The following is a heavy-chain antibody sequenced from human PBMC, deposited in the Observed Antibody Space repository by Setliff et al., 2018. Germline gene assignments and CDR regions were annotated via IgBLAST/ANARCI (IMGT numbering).Heavy chain of an antibody. CDR1: GGSISSYY. CDR3: ARGYSYGYGHDAFDI. Sequence: SETLSLTCTVSGGSISSYYWSWIRQPPGKGPEWIGSIYYSGTAYYNPSLESRVTMFVDTSKNQFSLKLSSVTAADTAVYYCARGYSYGYGHDAFDIWGQGTMVTVSS. CDR2: IYYSGTA. D-gene: IGHD5-18*01. J-gene: IGHJ3*02. V-gene: IGHV4-59*01.